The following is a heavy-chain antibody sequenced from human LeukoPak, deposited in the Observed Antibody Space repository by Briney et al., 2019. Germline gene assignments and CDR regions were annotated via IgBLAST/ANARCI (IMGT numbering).Heavy chain of an antibody. CDR3: ATGGGYRFAY. D-gene: IGHD6-25*01. CDR2: INTNTEKS. J-gene: IGHJ4*02. V-gene: IGHV7-4-1*02. Sequence: ASVKVSCKASGYSITNYAILWVRQAPGQGLEWMGWINTNTEKSTYAPGFAGRYVFSLDSSVNTAYLQISSLKAEDTALYYCATGGGYRFAYWGQGTLVTVSS. CDR1: GYSITNYA.